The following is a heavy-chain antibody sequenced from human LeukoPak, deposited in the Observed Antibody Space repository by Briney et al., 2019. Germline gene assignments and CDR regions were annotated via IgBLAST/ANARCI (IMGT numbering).Heavy chain of an antibody. Sequence: SETLSLTCAVYGGSFSGHYWSWIRQPPGKGLEWIGEINHSGSTNYNPSLKSRVTISVDTSKNQFSLKLSSVTAADTAVYYCANSMVRGVFDYWGQGTLVTVSS. CDR3: ANSMVRGVFDY. D-gene: IGHD3-10*01. CDR2: INHSGST. V-gene: IGHV4-34*01. CDR1: GGSFSGHY. J-gene: IGHJ4*02.